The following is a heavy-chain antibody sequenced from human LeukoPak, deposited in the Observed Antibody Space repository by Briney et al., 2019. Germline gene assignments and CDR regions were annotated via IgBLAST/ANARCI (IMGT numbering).Heavy chain of an antibody. V-gene: IGHV3-74*01. Sequence: PGGSLRLSCAASGLTLGSYWMHWVRQAPGKGLVWVSRINTDGSSVSYADSVKGRFTISRDNAKNTLYLQMNGLRAEDTAVYYCARDARIAIAGSGYYYYGMDVWGKGTPVTVSS. J-gene: IGHJ6*04. CDR1: GLTLGSYW. D-gene: IGHD6-13*01. CDR2: INTDGSSV. CDR3: ARDARIAIAGSGYYYYGMDV.